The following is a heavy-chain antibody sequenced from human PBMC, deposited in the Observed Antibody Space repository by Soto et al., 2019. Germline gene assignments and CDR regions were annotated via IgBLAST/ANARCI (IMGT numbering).Heavy chain of an antibody. Sequence: SGKASGYTFTSYGISWVRQAPGQGLEWMGWISAYNGNTNYAQKLQGRVTMTTDTSTSTAYMELRSLRSDDTAVYYCARVGRWAADNWFDPWGQGTLVTVSS. CDR3: ARVGRWAADNWFDP. CDR2: ISAYNGNT. CDR1: GYTFTSYG. D-gene: IGHD6-13*01. J-gene: IGHJ5*02. V-gene: IGHV1-18*04.